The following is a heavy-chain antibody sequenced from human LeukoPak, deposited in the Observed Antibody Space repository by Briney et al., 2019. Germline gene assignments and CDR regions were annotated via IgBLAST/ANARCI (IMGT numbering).Heavy chain of an antibody. CDR2: IIPICGTT. Sequence: ASVTVSCTTSRGTFSSYAISWVRHAPGQGREWMGGIIPICGTTNYAQKFQGRVTITADKSTTTAYMELSSLRSEDTAVYYCARDNDSRDPPHFDYWGQGTLVTVSS. D-gene: IGHD3-16*01. V-gene: IGHV1-69*06. J-gene: IGHJ4*02. CDR1: RGTFSSYA. CDR3: ARDNDSRDPPHFDY.